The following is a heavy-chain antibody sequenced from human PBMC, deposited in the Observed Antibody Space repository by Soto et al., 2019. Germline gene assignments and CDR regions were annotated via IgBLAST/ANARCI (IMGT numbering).Heavy chain of an antibody. CDR1: GFTFSSYG. Sequence: GGSLRLSCAASGFTFSSYGMHWVRQAPGKGLEWVAVIWYDGSNKYYADSVKGRFTISRDNSKNTLYLQMNSLRAEDTAVYYCARWGSSSEEVDYGGQGTLVTVSS. CDR2: IWYDGSNK. J-gene: IGHJ4*02. CDR3: ARWGSSSEEVDY. V-gene: IGHV3-33*01. D-gene: IGHD6-6*01.